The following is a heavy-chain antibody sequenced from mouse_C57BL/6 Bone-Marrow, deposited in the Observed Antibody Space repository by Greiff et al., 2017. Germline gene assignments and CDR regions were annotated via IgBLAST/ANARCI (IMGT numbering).Heavy chain of an antibody. CDR3: TRGDYGSSYYAMDY. J-gene: IGHJ4*01. D-gene: IGHD1-1*01. CDR2: IDPETGGT. V-gene: IGHV1-15*01. Sequence: VQLQQSGAELVRPGASVTLSCKASGYTFTDYEMHWVKQTPVHGLEWIGAIDPETGGTAYNQKFKGKAILTADKSSSTAYMELRSLTSEDSAVYYCTRGDYGSSYYAMDYWGQGTSVTVSS. CDR1: GYTFTDYE.